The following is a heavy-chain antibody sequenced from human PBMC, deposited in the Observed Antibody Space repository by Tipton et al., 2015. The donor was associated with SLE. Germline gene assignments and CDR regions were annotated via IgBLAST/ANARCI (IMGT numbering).Heavy chain of an antibody. D-gene: IGHD3-10*01. CDR2: INHSGST. Sequence: GLVKPSETLSLTCAVYGGSFSGYYWSWIRQPPGKGLEWIGEINHSGSTNYNPSLKSRVTISVDTSKNQFSLKLSSVTAADTAVYYCARHSDLGNYYSALHYWGQGILVTVSS. CDR1: GGSFSGYY. V-gene: IGHV4-34*01. CDR3: ARHSDLGNYYSALHY. J-gene: IGHJ4*02.